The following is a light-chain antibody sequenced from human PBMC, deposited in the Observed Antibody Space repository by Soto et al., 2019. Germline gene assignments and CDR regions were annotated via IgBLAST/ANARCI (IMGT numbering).Light chain of an antibody. J-gene: IGKJ1*01. V-gene: IGKV1-5*01. Sequence: DIQMTQPPSTLSASVGDRVTITCRASQSISYWLAWYQQKPGKAPNLLIYDVSNLESGVPSRFSGSASGTEFTLTISSLQPDDFATYYCQQYNSYLWTFGQGTKVDI. CDR1: QSISYW. CDR3: QQYNSYLWT. CDR2: DVS.